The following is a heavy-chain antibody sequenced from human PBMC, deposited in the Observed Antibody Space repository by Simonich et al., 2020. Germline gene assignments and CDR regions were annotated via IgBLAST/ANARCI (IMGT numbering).Heavy chain of an antibody. CDR3: ARDVDTAMVFDY. CDR2: ISSSSSYI. J-gene: IGHJ4*02. CDR1: GFTFSSYS. Sequence: EVQLVESGGGLVKPGGSLRLSCAASGFTFSSYSMNWVRQAPGKGMEGVSSISSSSSYISYADSVKGRFTISRDNDKNSLYLQMNSLRAEDTAVYYCARDVDTAMVFDYWGQGTLVTVSS. V-gene: IGHV3-21*01. D-gene: IGHD5-18*01.